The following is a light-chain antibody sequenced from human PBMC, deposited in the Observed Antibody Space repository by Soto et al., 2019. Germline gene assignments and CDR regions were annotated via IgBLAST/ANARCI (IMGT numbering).Light chain of an antibody. CDR3: SSFTNSSTLVV. CDR2: DVS. V-gene: IGLV2-14*01. CDR1: SSDIAYYNY. J-gene: IGLJ2*01. Sequence: QSVLTQPASVSGSPGQSITISCTGTSSDIAYYNYVSWYQQHPGKAPKLMIYDVSNRPSGVSNRFSGSKSGNTASLTISGLQAEDEADYYCSSFTNSSTLVVFGGGTQLTVL.